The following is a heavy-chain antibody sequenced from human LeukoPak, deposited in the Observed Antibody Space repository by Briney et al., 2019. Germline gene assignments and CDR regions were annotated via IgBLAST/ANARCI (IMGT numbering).Heavy chain of an antibody. Sequence: SETLSLTSAVYGGSFSGYYWSWIRQPPGKGLEWIGEINHSGSTNYNPSLKSRVTISVDTSKNQFSLKLSSVTAADTAVYYCADEDYDFWSGYSHYWGQGTLVTVSS. CDR2: INHSGST. J-gene: IGHJ4*02. V-gene: IGHV4-34*01. CDR3: ADEDYDFWSGYSHY. CDR1: GGSFSGYY. D-gene: IGHD3-3*01.